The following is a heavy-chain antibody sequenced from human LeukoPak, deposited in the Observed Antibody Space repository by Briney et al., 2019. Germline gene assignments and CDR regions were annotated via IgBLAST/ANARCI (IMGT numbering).Heavy chain of an antibody. CDR2: IYHSGST. Sequence: SQTLSLTCAVSGGSISSGGYSWSWIRQPPGKGLEWIGYIYHSGSTYYNPSLKSRVTISVDRSKNQFSLKLSSVTAADTAVYYCARGITYYYGSGNWFDPWGQGTLVTVSS. CDR3: ARGITYYYGSGNWFDP. V-gene: IGHV4-30-2*01. CDR1: GGSISSGGYS. D-gene: IGHD3-10*01. J-gene: IGHJ5*02.